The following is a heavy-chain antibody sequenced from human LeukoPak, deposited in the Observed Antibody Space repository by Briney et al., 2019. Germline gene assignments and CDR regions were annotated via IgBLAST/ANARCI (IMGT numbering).Heavy chain of an antibody. CDR1: GFTFSSYS. V-gene: IGHV3-48*04. D-gene: IGHD5-24*01. J-gene: IGHJ4*02. Sequence: PGGSLRLSCAASGFTFSSYSINWVRQAPGKGLEWVSYINSSSSTIYYADSVKGRFTISRDNAKDSLYLQMNSLRAEDTAVYYCARSRDGYNYDYWGQGTLVTVSS. CDR2: INSSSSTI. CDR3: ARSRDGYNYDY.